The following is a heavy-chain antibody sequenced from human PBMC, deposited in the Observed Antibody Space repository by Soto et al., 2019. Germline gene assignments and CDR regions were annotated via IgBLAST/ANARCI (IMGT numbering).Heavy chain of an antibody. CDR1: GYTFTGYY. D-gene: IGHD2-8*01. Sequence: WASVKVSCKASGYTFTGYYMHWVRQAPGQGLEWMGWINPNSGGTNYAQKFQGRVTMTRDTSISTAYMELSRLRSDDTAVYYCARKSYRMVYGMDVWGQGTTVTVSS. V-gene: IGHV1-2*02. CDR2: INPNSGGT. J-gene: IGHJ6*02. CDR3: ARKSYRMVYGMDV.